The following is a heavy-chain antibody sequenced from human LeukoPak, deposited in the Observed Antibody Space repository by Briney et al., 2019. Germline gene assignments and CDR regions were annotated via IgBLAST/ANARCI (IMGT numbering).Heavy chain of an antibody. D-gene: IGHD6-13*01. CDR3: ARMGGQQLVFGDY. Sequence: ASVKVSCKASGYTFTSYAMHWVRQAPGQRLEWMGWINAGNGNTKYSRKFQGRVTITRDTSASTAYMELSSLRSEDTAVYYCARMGGQQLVFGDYWGQGTLVTVSS. CDR2: INAGNGNT. CDR1: GYTFTSYA. J-gene: IGHJ4*02. V-gene: IGHV1-3*01.